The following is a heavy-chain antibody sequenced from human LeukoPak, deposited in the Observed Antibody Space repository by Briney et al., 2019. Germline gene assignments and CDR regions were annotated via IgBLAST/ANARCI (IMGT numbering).Heavy chain of an antibody. CDR1: GGSISSYY. D-gene: IGHD6-19*01. Sequence: SETLSLTCTVSGGSISSYYWSWIRQPPGKGLEWIGYIYYSGSTNYNPSLKSRVTISVDTSKNQFSLKLSSVTAADMAVYYCAGTSGWYHFDYWGQGTLVTVSS. J-gene: IGHJ4*02. CDR2: IYYSGST. V-gene: IGHV4-59*01. CDR3: AGTSGWYHFDY.